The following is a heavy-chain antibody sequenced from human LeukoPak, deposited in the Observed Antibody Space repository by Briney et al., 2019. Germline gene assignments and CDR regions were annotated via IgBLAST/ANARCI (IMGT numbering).Heavy chain of an antibody. CDR3: ARGVTDIVVVPAAPTSWFDP. J-gene: IGHJ5*02. CDR2: ISAYNGNT. V-gene: IGHV1-18*01. D-gene: IGHD2-2*01. Sequence: ASVKVSCKASGYTFTSYGISWVRQAPGQGLEWMGWISAYNGNTNYAQKFQGRVTITRNTSISTAYMELSSLRSEDTAVYYCARGVTDIVVVPAAPTSWFDPWGQGTLVTVSS. CDR1: GYTFTSYG.